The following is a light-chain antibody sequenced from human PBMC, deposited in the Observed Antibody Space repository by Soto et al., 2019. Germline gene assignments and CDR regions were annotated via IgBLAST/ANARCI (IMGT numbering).Light chain of an antibody. Sequence: DIQMNQSPSTLSVSVRDVVTSTFLASQTISSWLAWYQQKPGKAPKLLIYKASTLKSGVPSRFSGSGSGTEFALTISSLQPDDFATYYCQHYNSYSEAFGQGTKVDIK. CDR2: KAS. V-gene: IGKV1-5*03. J-gene: IGKJ1*01. CDR1: QTISSW. CDR3: QHYNSYSEA.